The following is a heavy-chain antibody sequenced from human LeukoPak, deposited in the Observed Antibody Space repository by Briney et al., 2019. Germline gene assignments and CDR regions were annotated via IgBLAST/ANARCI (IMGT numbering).Heavy chain of an antibody. J-gene: IGHJ1*01. CDR3: ASTVTSNKVQH. CDR1: GFSFSRNG. V-gene: IGHV3-30*03. Sequence: GGSLRLSCAASGFSFSRNGMHWVRQAPGKGLEWVAVISYDGSDKYHADSVKGRFTISRDNSKNTLYLQMNSLGAEDTAVYFCASTVTSNKVQHWGQGTLVTVSS. D-gene: IGHD4-17*01. CDR2: ISYDGSDK.